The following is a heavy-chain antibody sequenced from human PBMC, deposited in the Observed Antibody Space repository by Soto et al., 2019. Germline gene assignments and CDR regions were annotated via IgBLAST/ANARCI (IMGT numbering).Heavy chain of an antibody. CDR1: GFSFSDAW. J-gene: IGHJ4*02. CDR3: TTQGGGDDIYFDY. Sequence: EVQLVESGGGLVQPGGSLRLSCAASGFSFSDAWMIWFRQAPGKGLQWVGRIKSKSDGETTDYAAPVKGRFAISRDDSKKTVYLRMNSLKTEDTATYFCTTQGGGDDIYFDYWGQGTLVAVSS. V-gene: IGHV3-15*01. D-gene: IGHD3-16*01. CDR2: IKSKSDGETT.